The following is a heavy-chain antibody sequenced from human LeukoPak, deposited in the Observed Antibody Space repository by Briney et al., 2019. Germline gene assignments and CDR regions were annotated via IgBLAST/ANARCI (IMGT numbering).Heavy chain of an antibody. D-gene: IGHD3-22*01. CDR3: ARDLTSIGDY. J-gene: IGHJ4*02. CDR1: GFTFSSYS. Sequence: PGGSLRLSCVASGFTFSSYSMNWVRQAPGKGLEWVSYISSSISTVYYADSVRGRFTISRDNAKNSLYLQMNSLRDEDTAVYYCARDLTSIGDYWGQGTLVTVSS. V-gene: IGHV3-48*02. CDR2: ISSSISTV.